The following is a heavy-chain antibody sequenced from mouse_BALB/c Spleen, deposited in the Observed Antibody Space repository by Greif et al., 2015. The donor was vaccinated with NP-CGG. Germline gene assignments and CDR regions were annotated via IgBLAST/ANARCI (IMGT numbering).Heavy chain of an antibody. CDR2: IRNKANGYTT. J-gene: IGHJ3*01. D-gene: IGHD2-3*01. V-gene: IGHV7-3*02. CDR1: GFTFTDYY. Sequence: EVKLVESGGGLVQPGGSLRLSCATSGFTFTDYYMSWVRQPPGKALEWLGFIRNKANGYTTEYSASVKGRFTISRDNSQSILYLQMNTPRAEDSATYYCARGDGYYWFAYWGQGTLVTVSA. CDR3: ARGDGYYWFAY.